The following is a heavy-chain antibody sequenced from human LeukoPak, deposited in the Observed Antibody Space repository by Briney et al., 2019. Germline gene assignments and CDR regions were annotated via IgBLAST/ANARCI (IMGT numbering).Heavy chain of an antibody. CDR3: AKDRVWIVVGFFDY. D-gene: IGHD3-22*01. CDR1: RFTFSSYA. V-gene: IGHV3-23*01. CDR2: ISGSGGST. Sequence: GGSLRLSCADSRFTFSSYAMSWVCQAPGKGLEWVSGISGSGGSTYYADSVKGRFTISRDNSKNTLYLQMTSLRAEDTAVYYCAKDRVWIVVGFFDYWGQGTLVTVSS. J-gene: IGHJ4*02.